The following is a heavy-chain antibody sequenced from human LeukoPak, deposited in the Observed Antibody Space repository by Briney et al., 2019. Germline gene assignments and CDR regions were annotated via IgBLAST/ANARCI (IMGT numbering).Heavy chain of an antibody. D-gene: IGHD3-22*01. CDR3: AKNPTYYYDSSPFDY. V-gene: IGHV3-23*01. Sequence: GGSLRLSCAASGFTFSSYAMSWVRQAPGKGLEWVSAISGSGGSTYYADSVKGRFTIYRDNSKNTLYLQMNSLRAEDTAVYYCAKNPTYYYDSSPFDYWGQGTLVTVSS. CDR2: ISGSGGST. J-gene: IGHJ4*02. CDR1: GFTFSSYA.